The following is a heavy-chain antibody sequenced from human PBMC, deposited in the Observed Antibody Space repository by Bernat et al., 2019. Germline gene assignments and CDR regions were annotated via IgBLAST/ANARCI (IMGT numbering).Heavy chain of an antibody. Sequence: QLQLQESGPGLVKPSETLSLICTVSRGSISSGSHYWGWIRQPPGKGLEWIGSIYYSGGTYYSPSLKSRATVSVDTSKNQFSLKLNSVTAADTAVYYCARVFLSETYYYHGMDVWGQGTTVTVSS. D-gene: IGHD3-10*01. CDR1: RGSISSGSHY. CDR2: IYYSGGT. CDR3: ARVFLSETYYYHGMDV. J-gene: IGHJ6*02. V-gene: IGHV4-39*01.